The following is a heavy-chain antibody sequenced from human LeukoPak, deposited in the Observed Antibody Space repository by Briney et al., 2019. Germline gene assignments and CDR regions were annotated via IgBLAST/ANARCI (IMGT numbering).Heavy chain of an antibody. CDR1: GYTFTGHY. V-gene: IGHV1-2*02. J-gene: IGHJ5*02. CDR3: AREELIVVVPAATILTGWFDP. CDR2: INPNSGGT. Sequence: ASVTVSCKASGYTFTGHYMHWVRQAPGQGLEWMGWINPNSGGTNYAQKFQGRVTMTRDTSISTAYMELSRLRSDDTAVYYCAREELIVVVPAATILTGWFDPWGQGTLVTVSS. D-gene: IGHD2-2*01.